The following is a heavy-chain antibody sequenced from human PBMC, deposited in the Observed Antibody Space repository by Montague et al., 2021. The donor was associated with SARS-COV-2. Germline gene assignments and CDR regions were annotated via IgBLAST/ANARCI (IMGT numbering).Heavy chain of an antibody. CDR1: GFTSSSYW. CDR3: ASSRTTVESGTAIDS. CDR2: INRDGSVR. D-gene: IGHD4-23*01. V-gene: IGHV3-74*01. J-gene: IGHJ4*02. Sequence: SLRLSCAASGFTSSSYWMHWVRKGPGKGLVWVSRINRDGSVRSYADSVRGRFTISRDIAKNTLYLQMDGLRVEDTALYFCASSRTTVESGTAIDSWGQGTLGTGSA.